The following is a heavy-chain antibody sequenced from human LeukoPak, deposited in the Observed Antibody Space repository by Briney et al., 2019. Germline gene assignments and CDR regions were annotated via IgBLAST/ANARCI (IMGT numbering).Heavy chain of an antibody. CDR2: ISSSSSYI. CDR1: GFTFSSYS. V-gene: IGHV3-21*01. CDR3: AREDSYYYGSGSYPFDY. J-gene: IGHJ4*02. Sequence: GGSLRLSCAASGFTFSSYSMNWVRQAPGKGLEWVSSISSSSSYIYYADSVKGRFTISRDNAKNSLYLQMNSLRAEDTAVYFCAREDSYYYGSGSYPFDYWGQGTLVTVSS. D-gene: IGHD3-10*01.